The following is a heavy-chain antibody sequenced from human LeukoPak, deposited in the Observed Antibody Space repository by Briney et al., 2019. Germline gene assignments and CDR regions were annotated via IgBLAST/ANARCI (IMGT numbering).Heavy chain of an antibody. V-gene: IGHV3-7*01. CDR2: INQGGSDK. CDR3: ARTSRSSSIDD. CDR1: GFTFSNYW. Sequence: GESLRLSCAASGFTFSNYWMSWVRQAPRKGPEWVANINQGGSDKSYVDSVKGRFTISRDNAKNSLYLEMNSLRVEDTAMYYCARTSRSSSIDDWGQGTLVTVSS. D-gene: IGHD2-15*01. J-gene: IGHJ4*02.